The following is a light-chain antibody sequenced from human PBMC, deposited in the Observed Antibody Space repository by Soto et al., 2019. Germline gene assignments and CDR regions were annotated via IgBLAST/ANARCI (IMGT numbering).Light chain of an antibody. CDR3: QQSYSERQT. J-gene: IGKJ2*01. CDR2: AAS. CDR1: HTVKHY. V-gene: IGKV1-39*01. Sequence: DIQLTQSPSSLSASVGYTVTITCRAGHTVKHYLNWYQLKPGKVPKLLIYAASSLQNGVQARFGGGASGTDFPLTIIKLRPEDSANYYCQQSYSERQTFGQGTKLEI.